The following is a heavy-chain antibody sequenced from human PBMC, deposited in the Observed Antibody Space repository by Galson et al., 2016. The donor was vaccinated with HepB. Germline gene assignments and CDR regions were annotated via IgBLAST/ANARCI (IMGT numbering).Heavy chain of an antibody. D-gene: IGHD2-2*01. CDR1: GFTFDDYG. J-gene: IGHJ4*02. Sequence: SLRLSCAASGFTFDDYGLTRVRQAPGRGLEWVSGINWNGDSTAYAHSVRGRFTISRDNARNSLYLQINGLSAEDTALYYCARSFFRRTVSCTPFDYWGQGTLVTVSS. V-gene: IGHV3-20*04. CDR3: ARSFFRRTVSCTPFDY. CDR2: INWNGDST.